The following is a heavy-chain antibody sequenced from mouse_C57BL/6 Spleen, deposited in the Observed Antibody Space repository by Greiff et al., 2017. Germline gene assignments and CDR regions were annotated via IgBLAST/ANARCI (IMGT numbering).Heavy chain of an antibody. Sequence: VQLQQSGAELARPGASVKLSCKASGYTFTSYGISWVKQRTGQGLEWIGEIYPRSGNTYYNEKFKGKATLTADKSSSTAYMELRSLTSEDSAVYFCARSAYDYDVYFDYWGQGTTLTVSS. D-gene: IGHD2-4*01. CDR3: ARSAYDYDVYFDY. CDR1: GYTFTSYG. J-gene: IGHJ2*01. V-gene: IGHV1-81*01. CDR2: IYPRSGNT.